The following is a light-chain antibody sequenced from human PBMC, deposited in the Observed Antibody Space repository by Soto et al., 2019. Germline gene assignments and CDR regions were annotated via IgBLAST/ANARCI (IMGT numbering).Light chain of an antibody. CDR2: GAS. J-gene: IGKJ3*01. CDR3: QHYNNWPFT. Sequence: EIVMTQSPATLSVSPGERATLSCRASQGVSSNLAWYQQKPGQAPRLLIYGASTRATGIPARFSGSGSGTEFTLAISSLQSEDFGVYYCQHYNNWPFTFGPGTKVDIK. V-gene: IGKV3-15*01. CDR1: QGVSSN.